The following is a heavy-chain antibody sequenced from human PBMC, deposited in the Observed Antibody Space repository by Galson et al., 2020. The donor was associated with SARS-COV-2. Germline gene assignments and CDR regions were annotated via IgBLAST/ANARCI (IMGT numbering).Heavy chain of an antibody. D-gene: IGHD1-1*01. CDR3: AREGPAKYNFDY. Sequence: QLGESLKISCAASGFTFSSYAMHWVRQAPGKGLEYVSAISSNGGSTYYANSVKGRFTISRDNSKNTLYLQMGSLRAEDMAAYYCAREGPAKYNFDYWGQGTLVTVSS. CDR1: GFTFSSYA. J-gene: IGHJ4*02. CDR2: ISSNGGST. V-gene: IGHV3-64*01.